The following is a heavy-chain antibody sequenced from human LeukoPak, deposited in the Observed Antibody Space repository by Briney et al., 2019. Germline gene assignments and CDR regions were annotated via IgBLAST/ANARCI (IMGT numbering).Heavy chain of an antibody. CDR1: GYTFTGYY. D-gene: IGHD7-27*01. V-gene: IGHV1-69*04. J-gene: IGHJ3*02. CDR3: ARAPGNDAFDI. CDR2: IIPILGVA. Sequence: GASVKVSCKASGYTFTGYYMHWVRQAPGQGLEWMGRIIPILGVANYAQKFQGRVSITADKSTGTAYMELSSLRSEDTAVYFCARAPGNDAFDIWGQGTMVTVSS.